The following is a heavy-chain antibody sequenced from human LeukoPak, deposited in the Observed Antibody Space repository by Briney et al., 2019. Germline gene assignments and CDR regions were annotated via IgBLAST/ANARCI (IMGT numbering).Heavy chain of an antibody. Sequence: SETLSLTCAVSGYSISCGYYWGWIRQPPGKGLEWIGSIYHSGSTYFNPSLKSRVTISVDTSRNQFSLKLSSVTAADTAVYYCARHSGELWPDWYFDLWGRGTLVTVSS. CDR2: IYHSGST. J-gene: IGHJ2*01. D-gene: IGHD3-16*01. CDR1: GYSISCGYY. V-gene: IGHV4-38-2*01. CDR3: ARHSGELWPDWYFDL.